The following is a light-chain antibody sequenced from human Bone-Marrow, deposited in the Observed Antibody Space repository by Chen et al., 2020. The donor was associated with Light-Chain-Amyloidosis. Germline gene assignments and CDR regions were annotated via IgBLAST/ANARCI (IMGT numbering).Light chain of an antibody. CDR2: EDD. V-gene: IGLV6-57*01. Sequence: NFMLSQPHSVSESPGNTVTISCTRRSGSIATNYVQWYQQRPGSSPTTVIYEDDQSPSGVPDRFSGSIDRSSNSASLTISGLKTEDEADYYCQSYQGSSQGVFGGGTKLTVL. CDR1: SGSIATNY. J-gene: IGLJ3*02. CDR3: QSYQGSSQGV.